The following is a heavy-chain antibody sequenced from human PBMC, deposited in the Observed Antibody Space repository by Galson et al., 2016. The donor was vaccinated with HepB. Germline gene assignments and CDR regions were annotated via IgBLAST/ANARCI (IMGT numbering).Heavy chain of an antibody. CDR1: GYTFTGYY. CDR2: INPNSWGT. CDR3: ARVTVGGLDFQQ. V-gene: IGHV1-2*02. J-gene: IGHJ1*01. D-gene: IGHD3-16*01. Sequence: SCKASGYTFTGYYMHWVRQAPGQGLEWMGWINPNSWGTNYSQKFQGRVTMTRDTSISTAYMELCRLRSDDTAVYYCARVTVGGLDFQQWGQGTPVIVSS.